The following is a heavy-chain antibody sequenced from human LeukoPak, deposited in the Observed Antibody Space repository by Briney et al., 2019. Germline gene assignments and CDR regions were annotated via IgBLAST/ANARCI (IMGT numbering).Heavy chain of an antibody. Sequence: PGGPLRFSSAAAGFTCSVYNRSWLRHAPGKGLVGVSYISSSGSTTYYADSVKGRFTISRDNAKNSLYLQMNSLRAEDTAVYYCARSLSGWMYYFDYWGQGTLVTVSS. CDR3: ARSLSGWMYYFDY. CDR2: ISSSGSTT. V-gene: IGHV3-11*01. J-gene: IGHJ4*02. D-gene: IGHD6-19*01. CDR1: GFTCSVYN.